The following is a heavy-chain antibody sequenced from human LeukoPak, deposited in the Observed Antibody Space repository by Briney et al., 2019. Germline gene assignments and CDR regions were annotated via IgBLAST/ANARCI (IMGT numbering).Heavy chain of an antibody. CDR3: AKSSSYYGSGSYYPSPFDY. J-gene: IGHJ4*02. CDR2: ISGSGGST. D-gene: IGHD3-10*01. Sequence: GGSLRLSCAASGFTFSSYAMSWVRQAPGKGLEWVSAISGSGGSTYYADSVKGRFTISGDNSKNTLYLQMNSLRAEDTAVYYCAKSSSYYGSGSYYPSPFDYWGQGTLVTVSS. CDR1: GFTFSSYA. V-gene: IGHV3-23*01.